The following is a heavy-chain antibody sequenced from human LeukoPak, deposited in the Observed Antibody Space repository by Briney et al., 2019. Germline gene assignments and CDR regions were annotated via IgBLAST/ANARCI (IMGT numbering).Heavy chain of an antibody. D-gene: IGHD3-22*01. J-gene: IGHJ3*02. V-gene: IGHV3-30-3*01. CDR3: ARPISVVVTWDAFDI. Sequence: GRSLRLSCAASGFTFSSYAMHWVRQAPGKGLEWVAVISYDGSNKYYADSVKGRFTISRDNSKNTLYLQMNSLRAEDTAVYYCARPISVVVTWDAFDIWGRGTMVTVSS. CDR2: ISYDGSNK. CDR1: GFTFSSYA.